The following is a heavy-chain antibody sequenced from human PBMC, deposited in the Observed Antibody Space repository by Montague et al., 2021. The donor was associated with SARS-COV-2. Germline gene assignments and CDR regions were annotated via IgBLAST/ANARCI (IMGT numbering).Heavy chain of an antibody. CDR1: GGSISSSSYH. Sequence: SETLSLTSIVSGGSISSSSYHWGWIRQPPGKGLEWIGTIYYSGSTYYNPSLKSRVTISVDTSKNQFSLKLSSVTAADTAVYYCARGFDYWGQGTLVTVSS. V-gene: IGHV4-39*07. CDR3: ARGFDY. J-gene: IGHJ4*02. CDR2: IYYSGST.